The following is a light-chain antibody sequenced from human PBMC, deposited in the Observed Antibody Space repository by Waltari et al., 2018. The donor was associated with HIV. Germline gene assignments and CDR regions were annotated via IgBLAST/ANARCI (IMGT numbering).Light chain of an antibody. Sequence: IQMTQSPSSLSASVGDRVNLTCRASQTVTGYLNWYQQKPGRAPNLLIYGASTLQSGVPSRFSGSGSVTDYTLTISSLQPEDFATYFCQQSYSIPYTFGLGTKLEIK. CDR1: QTVTGY. V-gene: IGKV1-39*01. CDR3: QQSYSIPYT. CDR2: GAS. J-gene: IGKJ2*01.